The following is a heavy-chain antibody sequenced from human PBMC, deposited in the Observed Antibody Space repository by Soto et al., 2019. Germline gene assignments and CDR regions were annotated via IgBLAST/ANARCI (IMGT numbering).Heavy chain of an antibody. V-gene: IGHV3-30-3*01. CDR3: ARDFEQLGLDGWFDP. Sequence: SLRLSCAASGFPFSSYAMHWVRQAPGKGLEWVAVISYDGSNKYYADSVKGRFTISRDNSKNTLYLQMNSLRAEDTAVYYCARDFEQLGLDGWFDPWGQGTLVTVSS. CDR1: GFPFSSYA. J-gene: IGHJ5*02. CDR2: ISYDGSNK. D-gene: IGHD6-13*01.